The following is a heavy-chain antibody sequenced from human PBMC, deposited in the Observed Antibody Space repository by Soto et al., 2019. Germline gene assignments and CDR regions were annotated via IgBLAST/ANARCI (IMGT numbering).Heavy chain of an antibody. CDR1: GFTLSRQD. CDR2: LSYDGIAQ. V-gene: IGHV3-30*03. CDR3: GTGGWYDSSSPSDR. D-gene: IGHD6-6*01. J-gene: IGHJ5*02. Sequence: QEQLVESGGDVVQPGGSLRLSCAASGFTLSRQDMHWVRQAPGKGLEWVAVLSYDGIAQYYADSVKGRFTISRDNSKNTLYLRMSSERVEDKDLYYCGTGGWYDSSSPSDRWGQGTMVTVSS.